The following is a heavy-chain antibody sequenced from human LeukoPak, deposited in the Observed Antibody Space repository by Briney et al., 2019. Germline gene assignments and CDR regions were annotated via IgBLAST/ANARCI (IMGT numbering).Heavy chain of an antibody. Sequence: PSETLSLTCTVSGGSISSYYGSWIRQPPGKGLEWIAYVHNNGETKHNPSLKSRDTISVDTPNNQISLRLSSVTAADTAMYYCARQPAATAAFDIWGLGTMVTVSS. V-gene: IGHV4-59*08. CDR3: ARQPAATAAFDI. CDR2: VHNNGET. J-gene: IGHJ3*02. D-gene: IGHD5-18*01. CDR1: GGSISSYY.